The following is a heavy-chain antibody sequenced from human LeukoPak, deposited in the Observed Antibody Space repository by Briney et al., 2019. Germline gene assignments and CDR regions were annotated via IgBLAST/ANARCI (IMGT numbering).Heavy chain of an antibody. CDR2: INSDGSIT. V-gene: IGHV3-74*01. J-gene: IGHJ4*02. Sequence: PGGSLRLSCAASGFTFSSYWMHWVRRAPGKGLVWVSRINSDGSITTYADSVKGRFTISRDNSKNTLYLQMNSLRAEDTAVYYCAKVRYDSSGYQSPYFDYWGQGILVTVSS. CDR3: AKVRYDSSGYQSPYFDY. CDR1: GFTFSSYW. D-gene: IGHD3-22*01.